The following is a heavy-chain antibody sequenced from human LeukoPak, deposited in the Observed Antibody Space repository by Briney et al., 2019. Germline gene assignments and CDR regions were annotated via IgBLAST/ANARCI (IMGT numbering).Heavy chain of an antibody. J-gene: IGHJ4*02. D-gene: IGHD5-12*01. CDR1: GGSISNTNW. CDR2: VNLQGST. Sequence: SETLSLTCGVSGGSISNTNWWTWFRQPPGKGLEWIGEVNLQGSTNYNPSLKSRVTISVDTSKNQFSLKLSSVTAADTAVYYCARGIVATIVDYWGQGTLVTVSS. CDR3: ARGIVATIVDY. V-gene: IGHV4-4*02.